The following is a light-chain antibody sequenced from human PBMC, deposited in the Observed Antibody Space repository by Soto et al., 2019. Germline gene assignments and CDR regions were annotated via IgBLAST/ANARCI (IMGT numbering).Light chain of an antibody. CDR1: QSVSNSY. CDR2: GAS. CDR3: QQYNNWPPLAT. J-gene: IGKJ4*01. Sequence: IVLTQSPGTLSLSPGERATLSCRASQSVSNSYLAWYQQKPGQAPRLLIYGASTRATGIPARFSGSGSGTEFTLTISSLQSEDFAVYYCQQYNNWPPLATFGGGTKVDIK. V-gene: IGKV3-15*01.